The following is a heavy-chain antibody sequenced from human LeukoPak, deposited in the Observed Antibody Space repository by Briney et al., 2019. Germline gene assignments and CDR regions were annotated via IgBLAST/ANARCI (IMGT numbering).Heavy chain of an antibody. CDR1: GFTFDDYG. CDR3: TRYNNDHFDY. V-gene: IGHV3-33*08. D-gene: IGHD1-14*01. Sequence: PGGSLRLSCAASGFTFDDYGMHWFRQTPGKGLEWVAVIAYDGSRAFYADSVKGRFTISRDNSKNTMSVQMDDLRAEDTAVYYCTRYNNDHFDYWGQGTLVTVSS. CDR2: IAYDGSRA. J-gene: IGHJ4*02.